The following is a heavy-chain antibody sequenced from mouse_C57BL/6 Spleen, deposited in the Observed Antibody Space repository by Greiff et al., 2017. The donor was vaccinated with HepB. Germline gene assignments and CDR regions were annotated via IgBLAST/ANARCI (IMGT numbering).Heavy chain of an antibody. V-gene: IGHV1-78*01. CDR1: GYTFTDHT. CDR3: AIDGYNYAMDY. D-gene: IGHD2-3*01. J-gene: IGHJ4*01. Sequence: VKLQESDAELVKPGASVKISCKVSGYTFTDHTIHWMKQRPEQGLEWIGYIYPRDGSTKYNEKFKGKATLTADKSSSTAYMQLNSLTSEDSAVYFCAIDGYNYAMDYWGQGTSVTVSS. CDR2: IYPRDGST.